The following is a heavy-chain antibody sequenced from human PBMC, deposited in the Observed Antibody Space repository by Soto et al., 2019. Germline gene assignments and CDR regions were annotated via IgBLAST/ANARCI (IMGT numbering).Heavy chain of an antibody. CDR2: ISYDGSNK. CDR1: GVTFSSYA. V-gene: IGHV3-30-3*01. Sequence: GGSLRLSWGASGVTFSSYAMHWVRQAPGKGLEWVAVISYDGSNKYYADSVKGRFTISRDNSKNTLYLQMNSLRAEDTAVYYCASDIVLMVYALPNGMDVWGQGTTVTVSS. CDR3: ASDIVLMVYALPNGMDV. J-gene: IGHJ6*02. D-gene: IGHD2-8*01.